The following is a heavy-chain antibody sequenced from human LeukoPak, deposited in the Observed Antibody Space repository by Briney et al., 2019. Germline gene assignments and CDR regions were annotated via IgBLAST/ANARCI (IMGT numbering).Heavy chain of an antibody. CDR1: GGSFSGYY. J-gene: IGHJ3*02. D-gene: IGHD2-2*01. V-gene: IGHV4-34*01. CDR3: ASLWPYQLSAFDI. CDR2: INHSGST. Sequence: SETLSLTCAVYGGSFSGYYWSWIRQPPGKGLEWLGEINHSGSTNYNPSLKSRVTISVDTSKNQFSLKLSSVTAADTAVYYCASLWPYQLSAFDIWGQGTMVTVSS.